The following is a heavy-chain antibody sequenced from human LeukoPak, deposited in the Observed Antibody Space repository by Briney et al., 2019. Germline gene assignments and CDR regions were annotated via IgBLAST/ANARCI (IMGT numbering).Heavy chain of an antibody. CDR3: ATWAFYHNLDV. Sequence: GGSLRLSCAASGFNIGPYAMYWVRQGPGRGLEWVSVIKADGSGPFYSDSVRGRFTTSRDNSKNSLYLQMSSLTSVDTALYYCATWAFYHNLDVWGQGTTVAVSS. D-gene: IGHD1-1*01. J-gene: IGHJ6*02. V-gene: IGHV3-43*02. CDR2: IKADGSGP. CDR1: GFNIGPYA.